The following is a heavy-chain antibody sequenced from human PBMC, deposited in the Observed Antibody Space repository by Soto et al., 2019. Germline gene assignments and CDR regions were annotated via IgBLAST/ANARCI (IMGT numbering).Heavy chain of an antibody. CDR3: ARGLPRAVRFDF. Sequence: SETLSLTCTVSGGSISSGDYYWSWIRQPPGKGLEWIGYIYYSGSTYYNPSLKSRVTISVDTSKNQFSLKLSSVTAADTAVYYCARGLPRAVRFDFLGPGTLVPVSS. CDR2: IYYSGST. V-gene: IGHV4-30-4*01. J-gene: IGHJ4*02. CDR1: GGSISSGDYY. D-gene: IGHD3-10*01.